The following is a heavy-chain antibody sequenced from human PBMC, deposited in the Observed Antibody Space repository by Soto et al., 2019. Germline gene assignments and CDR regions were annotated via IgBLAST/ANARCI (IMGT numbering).Heavy chain of an antibody. D-gene: IGHD2-2*01. CDR1: GFTFSSYA. CDR3: ARGYCGSSSSCYVAWFDP. CDR2: ISYDGSNK. J-gene: IGHJ5*02. Sequence: GGSLRLSCAASGFTFSSYAMHWVRQAPGKGLEWVAVISYDGSNKYYADAVKGRFTISRDNSKNTLYLQMNSLRAEDTAVYYCARGYCGSSSSCYVAWFDPWGQGTLVTVSS. V-gene: IGHV3-30-3*01.